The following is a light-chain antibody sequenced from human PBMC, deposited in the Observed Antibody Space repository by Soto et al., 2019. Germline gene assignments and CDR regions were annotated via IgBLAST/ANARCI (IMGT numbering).Light chain of an antibody. Sequence: DIQTTQSPSTLSASVGDRVTITCRASQSVGRSLAWYQQQRGKAPKLLIYGVSTLESGVPSRFSGFGSGTEFTLSISSLQPGDFGTYYCQQFYKGWTFGQGTRV. J-gene: IGKJ1*01. CDR2: GVS. CDR3: QQFYKGWT. CDR1: QSVGRS. V-gene: IGKV1-5*01.